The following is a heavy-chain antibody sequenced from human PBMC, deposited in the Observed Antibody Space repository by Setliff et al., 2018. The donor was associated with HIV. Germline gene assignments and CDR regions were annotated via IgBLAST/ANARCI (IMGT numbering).Heavy chain of an antibody. J-gene: IGHJ3*01. CDR1: GFTFSSFA. Sequence: GGSLRLSCAASGFTFSSFAMSWVRQAPGKGLEWVSGISGRSGRTYYADSVKGRFSISRDNAKYSLYLQMNTLRVEDTAVYYCTRDLNLPGGKDFDFWGQGTMVTVSS. CDR2: ISGRSGRT. D-gene: IGHD2-2*01. CDR3: TRDLNLPGGKDFDF. V-gene: IGHV3-23*01.